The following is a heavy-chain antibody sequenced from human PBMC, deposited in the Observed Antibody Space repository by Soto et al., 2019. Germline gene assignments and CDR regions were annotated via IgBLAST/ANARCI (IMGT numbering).Heavy chain of an antibody. J-gene: IGHJ5*02. D-gene: IGHD2-15*01. V-gene: IGHV1-69*06. CDR2: IIPIFGTA. CDR1: GGTFSSYA. CDR3: ARGDTVVAATDNWFDP. Sequence: SVKVSCKASGGTFSSYAISWVRQAPGQGLEWMGGIIPIFGTANYAQKFQGRVTITADKSTSTAYMELSSLRSEDTAVYYCARGDTVVAATDNWFDPWGQGTLVTVSS.